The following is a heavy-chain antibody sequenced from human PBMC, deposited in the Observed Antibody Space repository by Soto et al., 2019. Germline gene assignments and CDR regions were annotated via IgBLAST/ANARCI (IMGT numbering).Heavy chain of an antibody. D-gene: IGHD3-3*02. CDR2: IYTSGST. V-gene: IGHV4-4*07. CDR1: GGSISSYY. J-gene: IGHJ6*02. Sequence: LSLTCTVSGGSISSYYWSWIRQPDGKGLEWIGRIYTSGSTNYNPSLKSRVTMSLDTSKNSLYLQMNSLRAEDTAVYYCARRHLAGHYYYYYGMDVWGQGTTVTVSS. CDR3: ARRHLAGHYYYYYGMDV.